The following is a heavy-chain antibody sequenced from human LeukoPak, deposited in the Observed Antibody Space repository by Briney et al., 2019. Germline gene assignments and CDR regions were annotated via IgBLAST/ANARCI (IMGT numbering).Heavy chain of an antibody. V-gene: IGHV4-34*01. CDR1: GGSFSGYY. CDR2: INHSGST. CDR3: ARDRYYDFWSGYLNWFDP. Sequence: SETLSLTCAVYGGSFSGYYWSWIRQPPGKGLEWIGEINHSGSTNYNPSLKSRVTISVDTSKNQFSLKLSSVTAADTAVYYCARDRYYDFWSGYLNWFDPWGQGTLVTVSS. J-gene: IGHJ5*02. D-gene: IGHD3-3*01.